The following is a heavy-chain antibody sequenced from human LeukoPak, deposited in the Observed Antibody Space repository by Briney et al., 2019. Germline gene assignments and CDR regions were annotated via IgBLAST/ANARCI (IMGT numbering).Heavy chain of an antibody. CDR1: GGSISTDY. CDR2: IQYTGNN. CDR3: AREPQHSYGRYFGH. D-gene: IGHD5-18*01. J-gene: IGHJ4*02. Sequence: SETLSLICTVSGGSISTDYWYWIRNPPGNGLEWVGSIQYTGNNNYNPSIKSRVTMVVHTSKSQFSLMLSSVTAADTAVYYCAREPQHSYGRYFGHWGQGPLVTVSS. V-gene: IGHV4-59*01.